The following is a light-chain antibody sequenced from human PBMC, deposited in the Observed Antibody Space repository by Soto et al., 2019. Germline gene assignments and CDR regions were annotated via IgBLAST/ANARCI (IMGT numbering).Light chain of an antibody. CDR3: QKRSNWPLT. CDR1: QSVSSK. J-gene: IGKJ5*01. Sequence: MTQSPATLSLSPGDSATLSCRASQSVSSKLAWYQQNTGQAPRIPIYGESSRATGIPARLSGSGSGTDLNLTISRLEPEDFAVYYCQKRSNWPLTCGQGTRLEIK. CDR2: GES. V-gene: IGKV3D-20*02.